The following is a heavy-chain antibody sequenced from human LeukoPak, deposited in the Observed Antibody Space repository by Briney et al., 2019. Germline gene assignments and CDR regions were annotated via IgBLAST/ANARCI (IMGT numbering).Heavy chain of an antibody. Sequence: SQTLSLTCAISGDSVSSKNAAWNWIRQSQSRGLEWLGRTYYRSKWYNDNAESVKGRISINPDTSKNQFSLQLNSVTPEDTAVYYCARGFSSGWLDYWGRGTLVTVSS. J-gene: IGHJ4*02. CDR2: TYYRSKWYN. V-gene: IGHV6-1*01. CDR3: ARGFSSGWLDY. CDR1: GDSVSSKNAA. D-gene: IGHD6-19*01.